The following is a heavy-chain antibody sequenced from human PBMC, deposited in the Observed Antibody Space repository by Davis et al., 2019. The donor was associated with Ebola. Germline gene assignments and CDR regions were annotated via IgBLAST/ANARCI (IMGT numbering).Heavy chain of an antibody. V-gene: IGHV4-39*07. Sequence: WVRQTPGKGLEWIGAIYYNGRTYYTSSLEGRVTISLDTSKNHFSLKLTSVTAADTAVYYCARGVGDVWGQGTMVTVSS. CDR3: ARGVGDV. CDR2: IYYNGRT. D-gene: IGHD1-26*01. J-gene: IGHJ3*01.